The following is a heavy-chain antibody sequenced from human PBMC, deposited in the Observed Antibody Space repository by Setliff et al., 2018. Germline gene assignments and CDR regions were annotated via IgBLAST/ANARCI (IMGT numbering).Heavy chain of an antibody. CDR3: ARDMEGSAQHYYYGMDV. D-gene: IGHD6-6*01. CDR2: IIPIFGTA. J-gene: IGHJ6*02. V-gene: IGHV1-69*05. Sequence: GASVKVSCKASGYTFINYEINWVRQAPGQGLEWMGGIIPIFGTANYAQKFQGRVTITTDESTSTAYMELSSLRSEDTAVYYCARDMEGSAQHYYYGMDVWGQGTTVTVSS. CDR1: GYTFINYE.